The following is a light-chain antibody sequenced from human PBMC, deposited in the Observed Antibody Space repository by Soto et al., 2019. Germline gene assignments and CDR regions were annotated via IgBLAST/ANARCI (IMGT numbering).Light chain of an antibody. CDR2: DAS. J-gene: IGKJ4*01. CDR3: QDDSNWPLN. V-gene: IGKV3-11*01. Sequence: EIVLTQSPATLSLSPGERATLSCRASQSVSSYLAWYQQKPVQAPRLLIYDASNSATGIPARFSGRGSWTGFTPTISSLVPEDFAVYYYQDDSNWPLNFGGGTKVEIK. CDR1: QSVSSY.